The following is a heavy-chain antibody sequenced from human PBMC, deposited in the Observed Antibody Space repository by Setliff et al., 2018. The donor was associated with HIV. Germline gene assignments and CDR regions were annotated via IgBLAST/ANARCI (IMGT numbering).Heavy chain of an antibody. J-gene: IGHJ3*02. CDR1: GFTFSSYG. D-gene: IGHD4-4*01. V-gene: IGHV3-30*02. CDR2: IRYDGSNK. Sequence: GGSLRLSCAASGFTFSSYGMHWVRQAPGKGLEWVAFIRYDGSNKYYADSVKGRVTISRDNSKNTVDLQMNSLRTEDTAVYYCAKDGDYRNGDYDAFDIWGLGTMVTVSS. CDR3: AKDGDYRNGDYDAFDI.